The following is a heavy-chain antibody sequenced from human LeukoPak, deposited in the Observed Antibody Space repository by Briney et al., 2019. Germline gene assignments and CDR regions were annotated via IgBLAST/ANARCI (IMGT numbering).Heavy chain of an antibody. J-gene: IGHJ1*01. V-gene: IGHV3-30*04. CDR2: ISYDGSSK. CDR1: GFTLSSYA. CDR3: AKDLAFWSGYYIRYFQH. D-gene: IGHD3-3*01. Sequence: PGRSLRLSCAASGFTLSSYAMHWVRQAPGRGLEWVAVISYDGSSKYYADSVKGRFTISRDNSQNTLYLQMNSLRAEDTAVYYCAKDLAFWSGYYIRYFQHWGQGPLVTLPS.